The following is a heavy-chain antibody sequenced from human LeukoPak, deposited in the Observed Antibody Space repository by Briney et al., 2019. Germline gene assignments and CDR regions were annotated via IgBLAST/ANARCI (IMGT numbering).Heavy chain of an antibody. CDR3: APYSSSWGRKRGFDY. CDR2: IYSGGTT. CDR1: GFTVSSNY. Sequence: GGSLRLSCAASGFTVSSNYMSWVRQAPGKGLEWVSVIYSGGTTYYADSVRGRFTFSRDNSNSTLYLQMNSLRAEDTAVYYCAPYSSSWGRKRGFDYWGQGTLVTAPS. D-gene: IGHD6-13*01. V-gene: IGHV3-53*01. J-gene: IGHJ4*02.